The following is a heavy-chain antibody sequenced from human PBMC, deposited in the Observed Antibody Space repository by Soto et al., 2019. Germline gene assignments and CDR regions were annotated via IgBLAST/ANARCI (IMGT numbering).Heavy chain of an antibody. D-gene: IGHD6-13*01. CDR2: INAGNGNT. Sequence: GASVKVSCKASGYTFTSYAMHWVRQAPRQRLEWMGWINAGNGNTKYSQKFQGRVTITRDTSASTAYMELSSLRSEDTAVYYCARELIAAAGAFDYWGQGTLVTVSS. J-gene: IGHJ4*02. CDR3: ARELIAAAGAFDY. V-gene: IGHV1-3*01. CDR1: GYTFTSYA.